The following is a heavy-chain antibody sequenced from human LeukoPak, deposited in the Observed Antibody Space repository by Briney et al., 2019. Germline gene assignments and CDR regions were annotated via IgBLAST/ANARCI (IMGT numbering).Heavy chain of an antibody. D-gene: IGHD3-9*01. J-gene: IGHJ4*02. CDR1: GYTLTELS. V-gene: IGHV1-24*01. Sequence: ASVKVSCKVSGYTLTELSMHWVRQAPGKGLEWMGGFDPEDGETICAQKFQGRVTMTEDTSTDTAYMELSSLRSEDTAVYYCATGDYLTGYPALGYWGQGTLVTVSS. CDR3: ATGDYLTGYPALGY. CDR2: FDPEDGET.